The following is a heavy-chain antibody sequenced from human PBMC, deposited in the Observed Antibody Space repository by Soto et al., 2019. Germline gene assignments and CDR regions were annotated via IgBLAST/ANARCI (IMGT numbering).Heavy chain of an antibody. CDR2: IIPILGIA. CDR1: GGTFSSYT. Sequence: GASVKVSCKASGGTFSSYTISWVRQAPGQGLEWMGRIIPILGIANYAQKFQGRVTITADESTSTVHMELRRLRSEDTAVYYCAQTLGSAVAGPGRFDLWGRGTLVTVSS. V-gene: IGHV1-69*02. D-gene: IGHD6-19*01. J-gene: IGHJ2*01. CDR3: AQTLGSAVAGPGRFDL.